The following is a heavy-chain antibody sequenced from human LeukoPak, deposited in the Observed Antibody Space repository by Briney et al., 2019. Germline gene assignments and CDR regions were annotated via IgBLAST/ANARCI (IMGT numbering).Heavy chain of an antibody. Sequence: GGSLRLSCAASGFTFSSYAMSWVRQAPGKGLEWVSAISGSGGSTYYADSVKGRFTISRDNSKNTLYLQMNSLRAEDTAVYYCAKEGQLSRYYYYYYMDVWGKGTTVTVSS. CDR3: AKEGQLSRYYYYYYMDV. V-gene: IGHV3-23*01. J-gene: IGHJ6*03. CDR2: ISGSGGST. D-gene: IGHD6-6*01. CDR1: GFTFSSYA.